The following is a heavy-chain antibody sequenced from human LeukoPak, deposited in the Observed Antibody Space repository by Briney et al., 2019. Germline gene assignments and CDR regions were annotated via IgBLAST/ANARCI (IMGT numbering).Heavy chain of an antibody. V-gene: IGHV3-7*01. CDR2: IKRDGSEK. CDR3: ARGVVVIKPFNAFDI. D-gene: IGHD3-22*01. CDR1: GFTFSSYW. Sequence: SGGSLRLSCAASGFTFSSYWMSWVRQAPGKGLEWVANIKRDGSEKYYVDSVKGRFTISRDNAKNSLYLQMNSLRAEDTAVYYCARGVVVIKPFNAFDIWGQGTMVTVSS. J-gene: IGHJ3*02.